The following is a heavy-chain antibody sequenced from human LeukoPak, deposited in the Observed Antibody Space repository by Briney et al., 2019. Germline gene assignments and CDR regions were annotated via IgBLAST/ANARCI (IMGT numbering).Heavy chain of an antibody. D-gene: IGHD4-23*01. CDR2: ISSSSSYI. CDR3: ARVVTPRGYLDY. Sequence: GGSLRLSCAASGFTFSSYSMNWVRQAPGKGLEWVSSISSSSSYIYYADSVKGRFTISRDNAKNSLYLQMNGLRAEDTAVYYCARVVTPRGYLDYWGQGTLVTVSS. J-gene: IGHJ4*02. V-gene: IGHV3-21*01. CDR1: GFTFSSYS.